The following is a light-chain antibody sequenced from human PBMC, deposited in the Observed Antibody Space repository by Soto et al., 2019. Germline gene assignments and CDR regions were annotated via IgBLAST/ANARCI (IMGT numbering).Light chain of an antibody. CDR3: ISYTTSSTVV. V-gene: IGLV2-14*01. CDR2: EVR. Sequence: QSALTQPASVSGSPGQSITISCTGTSSDVGSYKYVSWYQHYPGKAPKLIIYEVRNRPSGVSDRFSGSKSGNTASLTISGLQAEDEADYYCISYTTSSTVVFGGGTKLTVL. CDR1: SSDVGSYKY. J-gene: IGLJ2*01.